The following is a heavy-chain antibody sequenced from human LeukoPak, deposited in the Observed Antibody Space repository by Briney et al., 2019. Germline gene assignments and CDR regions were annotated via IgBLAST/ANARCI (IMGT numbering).Heavy chain of an antibody. CDR1: GGSITNYC. CDR3: ARGCSSTSCWLRMDA. J-gene: IGHJ6*02. Sequence: NPSETLSLTCTVSGGSITNYCWSWIRQPAGKGLEWMGRIYTSGSTSYNPSLKSRVTMSVDTSKNQFSLKLSSVTAADTAVYYCARGCSSTSCWLRMDAWGQGTTVTVSS. V-gene: IGHV4-4*07. CDR2: IYTSGST. D-gene: IGHD2-2*01.